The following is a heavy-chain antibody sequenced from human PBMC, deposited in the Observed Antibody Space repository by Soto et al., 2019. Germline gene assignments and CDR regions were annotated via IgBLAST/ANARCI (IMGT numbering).Heavy chain of an antibody. Sequence: GGSLRLSCAPSRLSFSSFAVSSIRKASGKGLEWVSAISGSGGGTYYADSVKGRFTISRDNSKNTLYLQMDSLRAEDTAVYYCARRELVSCGGDCYSKYFQYWGQGT. D-gene: IGHD2-21*02. J-gene: IGHJ1*01. CDR1: RLSFSSFA. CDR2: ISGSGGGT. V-gene: IGHV3-23*01. CDR3: ARRELVSCGGDCYSKYFQY.